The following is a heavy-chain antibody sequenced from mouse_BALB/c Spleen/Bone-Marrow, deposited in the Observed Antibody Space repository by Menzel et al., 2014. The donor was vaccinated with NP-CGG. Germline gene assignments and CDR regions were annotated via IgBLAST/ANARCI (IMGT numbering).Heavy chain of an antibody. CDR2: IRNKANGYTT. V-gene: IGHV7-3*02. CDR3: ARDSDWFAY. CDR1: GFTFADNY. Sequence: EVQRVESGGGLVQPGGSLRLSCATSGFTFADNYMTWVRQPPGKALEWLGFIRNKANGYTTEYSASVKGRFTISRDNSQSILYLQMNTLKAEDSATYYCARDSDWFAYWVQGTLVTVSA. J-gene: IGHJ3*01.